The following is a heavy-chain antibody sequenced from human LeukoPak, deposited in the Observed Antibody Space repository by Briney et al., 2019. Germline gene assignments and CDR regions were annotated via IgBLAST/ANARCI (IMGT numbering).Heavy chain of an antibody. J-gene: IGHJ4*02. CDR3: ARDHLDYGDLGV. CDR1: GFTFSSYG. CDR2: ISYDGSNK. Sequence: GGSLRLSCAASGFTFSSYGMHWVRQAPGKGLEWVAVISYDGSNKYYADSVKGRFTISRDNSKNTLYLQMNSLRAEDTAVYYCARDHLDYGDLGVWGQGTLVTVSS. V-gene: IGHV3-30*03. D-gene: IGHD4-17*01.